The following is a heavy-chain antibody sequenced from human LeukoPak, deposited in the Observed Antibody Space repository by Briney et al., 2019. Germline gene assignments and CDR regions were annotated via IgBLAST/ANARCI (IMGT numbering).Heavy chain of an antibody. J-gene: IGHJ6*03. Sequence: PSETLSLACSVSGGSTRSGRHHWAWVRQPPGKGLEFIGSLDESGRPYYNAPLKSRVTISEDSSGKQFSLNLSSVTAADTAVYYCARDLGGYPFFMDVWGRGTTVIVSS. D-gene: IGHD2-15*01. V-gene: IGHV4-39*07. CDR2: LDESGRP. CDR3: ARDLGGYPFFMDV. CDR1: GGSTRSGRHH.